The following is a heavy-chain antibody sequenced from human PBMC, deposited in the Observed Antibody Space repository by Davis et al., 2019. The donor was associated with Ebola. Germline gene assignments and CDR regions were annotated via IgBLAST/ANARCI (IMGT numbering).Heavy chain of an antibody. CDR2: IVPILALE. CDR3: ARGAGEVPYYYYYYMDV. J-gene: IGHJ6*03. CDR1: GGTFSNSA. D-gene: IGHD7-27*01. V-gene: IGHV1-69*10. Sequence: SVKVSCKASGGTFSNSAISWVRQAPGQGLEWMGGIVPILALENYAQKFQGRVTITVDESTTTAYMDLSSLTLDDTAIYYCARGAGEVPYYYYYYMDVWGEGTTVTVSS.